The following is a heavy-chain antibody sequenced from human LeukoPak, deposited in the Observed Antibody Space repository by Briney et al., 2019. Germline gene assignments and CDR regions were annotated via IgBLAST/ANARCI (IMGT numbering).Heavy chain of an antibody. CDR2: ISGNNGNT. D-gene: IGHD6-13*01. CDR1: GYTFSSYG. Sequence: ASVKVSCKASGYTFSSYGISWARQAPGQGLEWMGWISGNNGNTNYAQKVQGRVTMTTDTSTSTAYMELRSLRSDDTAVYYCARGRAAGTFWLDYWGQGTLVTVSS. CDR3: ARGRAAGTFWLDY. V-gene: IGHV1-18*01. J-gene: IGHJ4*02.